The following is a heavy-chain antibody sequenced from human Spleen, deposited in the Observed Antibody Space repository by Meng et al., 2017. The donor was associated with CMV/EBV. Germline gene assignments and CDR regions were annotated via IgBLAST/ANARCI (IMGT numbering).Heavy chain of an antibody. D-gene: IGHD6-6*01. J-gene: IGHJ6*02. Sequence: GGSVRLSCAASGFTSSYYWMHWVRQAPGKGLVWVSRINSDGSSTSYADSVKGRFTISRDNSKNTLYLQMSSLRAEDTSVYYCAKDYGGISSADYYYGMDVWGQGTTVTVTS. CDR2: INSDGSST. CDR1: GFTSSYYW. V-gene: IGHV3-74*01. CDR3: AKDYGGISSADYYYGMDV.